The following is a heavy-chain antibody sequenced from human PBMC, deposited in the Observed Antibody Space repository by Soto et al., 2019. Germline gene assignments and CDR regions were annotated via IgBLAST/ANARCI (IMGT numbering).Heavy chain of an antibody. J-gene: IGHJ3*02. V-gene: IGHV4-59*01. D-gene: IGHD1-26*01. CDR2: IYYSGST. Sequence: SETLSLTCTGSGGSISSYYWSWIRQPPGKGLEWIGYIYYSGSTNYNPSLKSRVTISVDTSKNQFSLKLSSVTAADTAVYYCARARVGDAFDIWGQGTMVTVSS. CDR1: GGSISSYY. CDR3: ARARVGDAFDI.